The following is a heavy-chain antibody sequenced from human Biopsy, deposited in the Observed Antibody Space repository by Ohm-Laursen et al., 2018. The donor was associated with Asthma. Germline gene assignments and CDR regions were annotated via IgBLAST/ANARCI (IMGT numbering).Heavy chain of an antibody. V-gene: IGHV3-53*01. CDR2: IYSGGGT. J-gene: IGHJ3*02. CDR1: GFTVSTNG. D-gene: IGHD4-23*01. Sequence: SLRLSCAASGFTVSTNGMSWVRQPPGKGLEWVSVIYSGGGTYYADSVQGRVTISRDNSENTLSLQMNSLRAEDTAVYYCARAYGGSFFSGAFDIWGQGTMVTVSS. CDR3: ARAYGGSFFSGAFDI.